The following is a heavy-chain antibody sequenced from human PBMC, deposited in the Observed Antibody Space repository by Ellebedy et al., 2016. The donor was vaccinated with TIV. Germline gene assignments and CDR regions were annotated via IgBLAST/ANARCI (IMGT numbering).Heavy chain of an antibody. V-gene: IGHV3-15*01. Sequence: GGSLRLXXAASGFTFSNAWMSWVRQAPGKGREWVGRIKSKTDGGTTDYAAPVKGRFTISRDDSKNTLYLQMNSLKTEDTAVYYCTVQSGSYFYWGQGTLVTVSS. D-gene: IGHD1-26*01. CDR3: TVQSGSYFY. CDR1: GFTFSNAW. CDR2: IKSKTDGGTT. J-gene: IGHJ4*02.